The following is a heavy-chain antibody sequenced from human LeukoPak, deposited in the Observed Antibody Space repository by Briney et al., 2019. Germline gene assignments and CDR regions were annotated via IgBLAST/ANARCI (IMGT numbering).Heavy chain of an antibody. D-gene: IGHD5-24*01. J-gene: IGHJ4*02. V-gene: IGHV3-74*01. Sequence: GGSLRLSCAASGINFSIYWMHWVRQAPGKGLVWVSRINSDGSDTSYADSVKGRFTISRDNATNTLYLQINSLRAEDTAVYYCASDDGYRSFDYWGQGTLVTVSS. CDR2: INSDGSDT. CDR3: ASDDGYRSFDY. CDR1: GINFSIYW.